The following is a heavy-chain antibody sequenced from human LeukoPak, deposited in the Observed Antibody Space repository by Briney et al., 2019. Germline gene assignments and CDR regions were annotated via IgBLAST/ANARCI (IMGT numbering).Heavy chain of an antibody. J-gene: IGHJ4*02. D-gene: IGHD3-3*01. Sequence: GGSLRLSCAASGFTFSSYSMNWVRQAPGKGLEWVSYISGSSSTIYYADSVKGRFTISRDNAKNSLYLQMNSLRAEDTAVYYCARVNPPNYDFWSGYPYYFDYWGQGTLVTVSS. CDR1: GFTFSSYS. CDR3: ARVNPPNYDFWSGYPYYFDY. CDR2: ISGSSSTI. V-gene: IGHV3-48*01.